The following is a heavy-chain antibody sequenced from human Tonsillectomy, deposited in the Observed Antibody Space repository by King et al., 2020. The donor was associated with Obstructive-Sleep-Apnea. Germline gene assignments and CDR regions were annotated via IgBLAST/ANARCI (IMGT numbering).Heavy chain of an antibody. CDR2: IRQDESQK. J-gene: IGHJ3*02. Sequence: VQLVESGGGLVQPGGSLRLSCAASGFTFGSYWMTWVRQAPGRGLEWVANIRQDESQKYYVDFVKGRFTIYRDNAKNSLYLQMNSLRADDTAVYYCARDRSYETTGYYYDVFDMWGQGTMVTVSS. V-gene: IGHV3-7*03. CDR3: ARDRSYETTGYYYDVFDM. D-gene: IGHD3-22*01. CDR1: GFTFGSYW.